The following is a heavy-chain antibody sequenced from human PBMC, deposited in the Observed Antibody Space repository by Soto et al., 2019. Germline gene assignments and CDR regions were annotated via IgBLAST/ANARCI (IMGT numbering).Heavy chain of an antibody. CDR3: ARGSYYSGWV. D-gene: IGHD6-19*01. V-gene: IGHV6-1*01. CDR1: GDSVASTITA. J-gene: IGHJ4*02. CDR2: TYYRSNWYT. Sequence: HTLSLTCAISGDSVASTITAWSWIRQSPSRGLEWLGRTYYRSNWYTDYAVSVKSRITISPDTSKNQFSLQLNSVTPEDTAVYYCARGSYYSGWVWGQGTLVTVSS.